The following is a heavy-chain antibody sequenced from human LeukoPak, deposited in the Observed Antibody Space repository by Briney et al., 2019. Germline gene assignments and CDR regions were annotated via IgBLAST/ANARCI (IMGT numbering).Heavy chain of an antibody. D-gene: IGHD2-2*01. Sequence: SETLSLTCTVSGGSISSSSYYWGWIRQPPGKGLEWIGSIYYSGSTYYNPSLKSRVTISVDTSKNQFSLKLSSVTAADTALYYCATSRQLLDNWFDPWGQGTLVTVSS. CDR1: GGSISSSSYY. J-gene: IGHJ5*02. V-gene: IGHV4-39*01. CDR2: IYYSGST. CDR3: ATSRQLLDNWFDP.